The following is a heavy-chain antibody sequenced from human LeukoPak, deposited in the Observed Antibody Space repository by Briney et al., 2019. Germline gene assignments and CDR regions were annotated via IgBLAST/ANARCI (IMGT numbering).Heavy chain of an antibody. CDR2: ISGSGDNT. CDR1: GFTFSSYA. J-gene: IGHJ4*02. D-gene: IGHD3-9*01. V-gene: IGHV3-23*01. Sequence: GGSLRLSCAASGFTFSSYAMSWVRQAPGKGLEWVSVISGSGDNTYYADSVKGRLTISRDNSKNTLYLQMNSLRAEDTAVYYCAKGGRFGILTGYYFGYWGQGTLVTVSS. CDR3: AKGGRFGILTGYYFGY.